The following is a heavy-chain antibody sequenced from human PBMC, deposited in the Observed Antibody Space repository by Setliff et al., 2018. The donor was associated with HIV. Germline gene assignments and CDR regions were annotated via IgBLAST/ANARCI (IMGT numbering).Heavy chain of an antibody. Sequence: GESLRLSCAASGFTFSSYAMHWVRQAPGKGLEWVAVISYDGSNKYYADSVKGRFTISRDNSKNTLYLQMNSLRAEDTALYYCARYGGGNPFYYYYMDVWGKGTTVTVSS. V-gene: IGHV3-30*04. CDR2: ISYDGSNK. J-gene: IGHJ6*03. CDR3: ARYGGGNPFYYYYMDV. CDR1: GFTFSSYA. D-gene: IGHD2-15*01.